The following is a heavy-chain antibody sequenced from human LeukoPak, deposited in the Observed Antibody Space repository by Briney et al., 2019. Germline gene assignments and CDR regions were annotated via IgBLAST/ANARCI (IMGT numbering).Heavy chain of an antibody. CDR3: ARGRPGFSMVLRRFGYFDY. Sequence: KASETLSLTCTVSGGSISSYYWSWIRQPPGKGLEWIGEINHGGSTNYNPSLKSRVTISVDTSKNQFSLKLSSVTAADTAVYYCARGRPGFSMVLRRFGYFDYWGQGTLVTVSS. J-gene: IGHJ4*02. CDR2: INHGGST. V-gene: IGHV4-34*01. D-gene: IGHD3-10*01. CDR1: GGSISSYY.